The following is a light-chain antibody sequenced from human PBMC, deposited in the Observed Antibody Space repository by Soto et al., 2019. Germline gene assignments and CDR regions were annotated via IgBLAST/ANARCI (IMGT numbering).Light chain of an antibody. Sequence: EIVMTQSPATLSVSPGERATLSFRASQSVSSNLAWYQRRPGQAPRLLIYGASTRATAIPARFSGSGSGTEFTLTISSLQSEDFAVYYCQQYNNWPLTFGGGTKVDIK. CDR1: QSVSSN. CDR3: QQYNNWPLT. J-gene: IGKJ4*01. V-gene: IGKV3D-15*01. CDR2: GAS.